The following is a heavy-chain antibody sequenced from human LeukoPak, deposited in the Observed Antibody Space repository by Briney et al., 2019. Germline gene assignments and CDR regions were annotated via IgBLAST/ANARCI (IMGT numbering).Heavy chain of an antibody. D-gene: IGHD6-6*01. CDR1: GASISSHY. CDR2: ISYSGST. Sequence: SETLSLTCTVSGASISSHYWSWIRQPPGKGLEWIAYISYSGSTNYNPSLKSRVTISVDTSENQFSLKMISVTAADTAVYYCARAGGDISSSQDLDYWGQGTLVTVSS. J-gene: IGHJ4*02. V-gene: IGHV4-59*11. CDR3: ARAGGDISSSQDLDY.